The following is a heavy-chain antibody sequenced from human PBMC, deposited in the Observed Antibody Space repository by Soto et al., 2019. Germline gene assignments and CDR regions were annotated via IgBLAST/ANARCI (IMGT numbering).Heavy chain of an antibody. Sequence: SETLSLTCTVSGGSISSYYWSWIRQPPGKGLEWIGYIYYSGSTNYNPSLKSRVTISVDTSKNQFSLKLSSVTAADTAVYYCESLNDYGDYIDYWGQGTLVPVSS. V-gene: IGHV4-59*08. CDR3: ESLNDYGDYIDY. D-gene: IGHD4-17*01. CDR1: GGSISSYY. J-gene: IGHJ4*02. CDR2: IYYSGST.